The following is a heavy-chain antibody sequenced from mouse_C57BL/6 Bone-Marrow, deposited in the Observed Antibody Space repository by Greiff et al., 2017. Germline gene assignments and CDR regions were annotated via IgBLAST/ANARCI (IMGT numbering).Heavy chain of an antibody. J-gene: IGHJ4*01. CDR1: GFNINDYY. CDR3: ARSSCHAYEGAMDY. Sequence: EVQLVESGAELVKPGASVKLSCTASGFNINDYYMHWVKQRPEQGLEWIGRIDPEDGETKYAPKFQGKATITADTSSNTAYLQLSSLTSEDTAVYYCARSSCHAYEGAMDYWGQGTSVTVSS. D-gene: IGHD2-2*01. CDR2: IDPEDGET. V-gene: IGHV14-2*01.